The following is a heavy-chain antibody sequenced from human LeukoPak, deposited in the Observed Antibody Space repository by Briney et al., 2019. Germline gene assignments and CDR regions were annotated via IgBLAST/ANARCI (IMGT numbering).Heavy chain of an antibody. CDR2: IRYDGSNK. Sequence: PGGSLRLSCAASGFTFSSYGMQWVRQAPRKGLEWVAFIRYDGSNKYYADSVKGRFTISRDNSKNTLYLQMNSLRAEDTAVYYCAKDHGSGWLYYFDYWGQGTLVTVSS. CDR1: GFTFSSYG. J-gene: IGHJ4*02. CDR3: AKDHGSGWLYYFDY. D-gene: IGHD6-19*01. V-gene: IGHV3-30*02.